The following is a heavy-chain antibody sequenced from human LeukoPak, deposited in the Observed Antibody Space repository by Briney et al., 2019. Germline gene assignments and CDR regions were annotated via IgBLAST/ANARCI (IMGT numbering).Heavy chain of an antibody. CDR2: ISAYNGNT. V-gene: IGHV1-18*04. CDR1: GFTFTSYG. D-gene: IGHD3-10*01. Sequence: ASVKVSCKASGFTFTSYGFSWVRQAPGQGLEWMGWISAYNGNTNYAQRLQGRVTMTTDTSTSTAYMELRSLRSDDTAVYYCARGWKGGGSGNFWYWGQGTLVTVSS. CDR3: ARGWKGGGSGNFWY. J-gene: IGHJ4*02.